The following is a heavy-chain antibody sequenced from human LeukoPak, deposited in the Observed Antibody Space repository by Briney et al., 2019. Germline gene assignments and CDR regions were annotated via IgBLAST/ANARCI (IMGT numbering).Heavy chain of an antibody. CDR3: ARAVRLGELPRTFDAFDT. D-gene: IGHD3-16*01. V-gene: IGHV3-30*04. CDR1: GFTFSSYA. J-gene: IGHJ3*02. CDR2: ISYDGSNK. Sequence: GGSLRLSCAASGFTFSSYAMHWVRQAPGKGLEWVAVISYDGSNKYYADSVKGRFTISRDNSKNTLYLQMNSLRAEDTAVYYCARAVRLGELPRTFDAFDTWGQGTMVTVSS.